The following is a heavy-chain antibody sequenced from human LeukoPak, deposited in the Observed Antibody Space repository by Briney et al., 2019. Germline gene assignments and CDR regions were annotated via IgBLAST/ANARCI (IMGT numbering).Heavy chain of an antibody. J-gene: IGHJ3*02. D-gene: IGHD1-26*01. CDR1: GGTFSSYA. Sequence: GASVRVSCKASGGTFSSYAISWVRQAPGEGLEWMGGIIPIFGTANYAQKFQGRVTITADESTSTAYMELSSLRSEDTAVYYCARTYSGSYGIEHAFDTWGQGTMVTVSS. CDR3: ARTYSGSYGIEHAFDT. V-gene: IGHV1-69*13. CDR2: IIPIFGTA.